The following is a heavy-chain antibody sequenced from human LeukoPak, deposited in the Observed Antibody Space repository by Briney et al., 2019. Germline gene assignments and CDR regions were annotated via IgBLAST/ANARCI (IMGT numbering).Heavy chain of an antibody. D-gene: IGHD3-10*01. CDR2: IWYDGSNK. CDR1: GFTFSSYG. Sequence: QPGGSLRLSCAASGFTFSSYGMHWVRQAPGKGLEWVAVIWYDGSNKYYADSVKGRFTISRDNSKNTLYLQMNSLRAEDTAVYYCARDSHYYGSGSPPRFDYWGQGTLVTVSS. CDR3: ARDSHYYGSGSPPRFDY. J-gene: IGHJ4*02. V-gene: IGHV3-33*01.